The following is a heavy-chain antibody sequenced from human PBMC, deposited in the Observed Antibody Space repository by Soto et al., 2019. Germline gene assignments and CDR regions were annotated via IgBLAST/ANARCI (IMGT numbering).Heavy chain of an antibody. CDR2: IYYSGST. D-gene: IGHD3-22*01. CDR1: GGSISSGGYY. CDR3: AIYDSSGYFDY. J-gene: IGHJ4*02. V-gene: IGHV4-31*03. Sequence: QVQLQESRPGLVKPSQTLSLTCTVSGGSISSGGYYWSWIRQHPAKGLEWIGYIYYSGSTYYNPSLKSRVTISVDTSKNQFSLKLSSVTAADTAVYYCAIYDSSGYFDYWGQGTLVTVSS.